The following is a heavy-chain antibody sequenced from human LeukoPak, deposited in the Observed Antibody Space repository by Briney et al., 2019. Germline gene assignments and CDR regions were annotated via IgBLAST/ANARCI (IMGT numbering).Heavy chain of an antibody. J-gene: IGHJ4*02. CDR3: AKGHSSGWYLDS. Sequence: PGGSLRLSCAASGFTFSSYDMHWVRQAPGKGLEWWALTSYDGSNKYYAESVKGRFTISRDSSTNTLYLQMISLRAEDTAVYYCAKGHSSGWYLDSWGQGTLVTVSS. V-gene: IGHV3-30*18. CDR2: TSYDGSNK. D-gene: IGHD6-19*01. CDR1: GFTFSSYD.